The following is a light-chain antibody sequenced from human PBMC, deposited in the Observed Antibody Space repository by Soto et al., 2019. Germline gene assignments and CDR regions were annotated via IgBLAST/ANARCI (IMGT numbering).Light chain of an antibody. CDR2: DVS. Sequence: QSVLTQPPSVSGAPGQRVTISCTGSSSNIGAGYDVHWYQQLPGTAPKLVLYDVSNRPSGVPDRFSGSKSGNTASLSISGLQAEDGAEYYCCSYAGTYSFYVFGTGTKLTVL. CDR1: SSNIGAGYD. V-gene: IGLV1-40*01. CDR3: CSYAGTYSFYV. J-gene: IGLJ1*01.